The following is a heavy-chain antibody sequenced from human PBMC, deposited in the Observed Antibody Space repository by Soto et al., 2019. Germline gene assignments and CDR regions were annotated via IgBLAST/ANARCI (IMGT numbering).Heavy chain of an antibody. J-gene: IGHJ5*02. D-gene: IGHD6-6*01. CDR1: GGSISSGGYS. Sequence: SETLSLTCAVSGGSISSGGYSWSWIRQPPGKGLEWIGYIYHSGSTYYNPSLKSRVTISVDRSKNQFSLKLSSVTAAATAVYYWARDFEYRRFRWFDPWGQGTLVTVSS. CDR3: ARDFEYRRFRWFDP. V-gene: IGHV4-30-2*01. CDR2: IYHSGST.